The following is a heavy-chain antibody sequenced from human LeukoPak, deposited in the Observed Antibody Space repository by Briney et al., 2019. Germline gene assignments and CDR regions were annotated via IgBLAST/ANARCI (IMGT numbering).Heavy chain of an antibody. Sequence: PGGSLRLSCAASGFTFSSYGMHWVRQAPGKGLEWVAFIRYDGSNKYYADSVKGRFTISRDNSKNTLYLQMNSLRAEGTAVYYCAKDAGISFDYWGQGTLVTVSS. CDR2: IRYDGSNK. CDR1: GFTFSSYG. D-gene: IGHD2-21*01. CDR3: AKDAGISFDY. V-gene: IGHV3-30*02. J-gene: IGHJ4*02.